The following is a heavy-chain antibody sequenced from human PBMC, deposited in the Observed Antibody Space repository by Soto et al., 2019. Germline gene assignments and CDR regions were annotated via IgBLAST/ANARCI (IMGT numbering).Heavy chain of an antibody. V-gene: IGHV2-5*02. CDR1: GFSLSTSGVG. CDR2: IYWDDDK. D-gene: IGHD5-18*01. Sequence: SGPTLVNPPQTLTLTCTFSGFSLSTSGVGVGWIRQPPGKALEWLALIYWDDDKRYSPSLKSRLTITKDTSKIQVVLTMTNMDPVDTATYYCAHRPSEIQLWPNWFDPWGQGTLVTVSS. J-gene: IGHJ5*02. CDR3: AHRPSEIQLWPNWFDP.